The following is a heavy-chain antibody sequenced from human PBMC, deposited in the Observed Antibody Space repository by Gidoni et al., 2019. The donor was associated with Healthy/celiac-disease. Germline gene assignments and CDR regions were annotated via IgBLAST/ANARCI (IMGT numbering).Heavy chain of an antibody. CDR2: ISYDGSNK. CDR3: ARGSHDYGDYGAFDY. Sequence: QVQLVESGGGVVQPGRSLRLSCAASGFTFISYAMHWVRQAPGKGLEWVAVISYDGSNKYYADSVKGRFTISRDNSKNTLYLQMNSLRAEDTAVYYCARGSHDYGDYGAFDYWGQGTLVTVSS. V-gene: IGHV3-30-3*01. CDR1: GFTFISYA. J-gene: IGHJ4*02. D-gene: IGHD4-17*01.